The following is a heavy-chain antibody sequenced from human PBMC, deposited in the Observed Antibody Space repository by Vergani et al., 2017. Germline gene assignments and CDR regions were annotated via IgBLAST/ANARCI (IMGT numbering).Heavy chain of an antibody. CDR3: ARSIARWLQVDY. J-gene: IGHJ4*02. D-gene: IGHD5-24*01. CDR2: IWYDGSNK. Sequence: VQLLESGGGLVQPGGSLRLSCAASGFTFSSYGMHWVRQAPGKGLEWVAVIWYDGSNKYYADSVKGRFTISRDNSKNTLYLQMNSLRAEDTAVYYCARSIARWLQVDYWGQGTLVTVSS. V-gene: IGHV3-33*01. CDR1: GFTFSSYG.